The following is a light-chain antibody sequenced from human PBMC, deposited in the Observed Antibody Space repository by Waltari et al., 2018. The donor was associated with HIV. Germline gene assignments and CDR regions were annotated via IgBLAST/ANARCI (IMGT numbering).Light chain of an antibody. CDR3: QSSDTSGTY. J-gene: IGLJ2*01. V-gene: IGLV3-25*03. CDR1: ALPQLF. Sequence: FELTQPPSMSVSPGQTARITCSGDALPQLFAYWFQQKSGQAPVLLIFKDTERQTGITARFSGSSSGTVATLTISGVRAEDEADYYCQSSDTSGTYFGGGTKLTVL. CDR2: KDT.